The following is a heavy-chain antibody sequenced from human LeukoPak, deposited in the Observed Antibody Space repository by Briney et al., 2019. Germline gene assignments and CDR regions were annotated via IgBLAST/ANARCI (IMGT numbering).Heavy chain of an antibody. J-gene: IGHJ4*02. V-gene: IGHV1-2*02. D-gene: IGHD2-2*01. CDR2: INPNSGDT. CDR3: ARAIPLYCRSTTCLFDY. CDR1: GYTFTGYY. Sequence: ASVKVSCKASGYTFTGYYMHWVRHAPGQGFEWMGWINPNSGDTNYAQKFQGRVTMTRDTSISTAHMELSRLRSDDTAVYYCARAIPLYCRSTTCLFDYWGQGTLVTVSS.